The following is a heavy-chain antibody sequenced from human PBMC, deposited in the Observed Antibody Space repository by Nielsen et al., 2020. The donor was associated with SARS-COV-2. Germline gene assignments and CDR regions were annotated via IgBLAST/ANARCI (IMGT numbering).Heavy chain of an antibody. V-gene: IGHV4-30-4*01. CDR1: GASVSSGDYY. CDR2: IYYSGYS. CDR3: AARGYYSSGSALGY. J-gene: IGHJ4*02. Sequence: SETLSLTCTVSGASVSSGDYYWSWVRQPPGKGLEWIGFIYYSGYSRYNLSLKSRPTILLDTSTNQFSLRLRSVTAGDTASYYCAARGYYSSGSALGYWGQGILVTVSS. D-gene: IGHD3-10*01.